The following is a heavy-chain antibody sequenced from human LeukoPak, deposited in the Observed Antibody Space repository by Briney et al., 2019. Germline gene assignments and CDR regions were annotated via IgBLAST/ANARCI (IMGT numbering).Heavy chain of an antibody. J-gene: IGHJ3*02. Sequence: SETLSLTCTVSGGSISSYYWSWIRQSPGKGLEWIGYIYYSGSTNYNPSLKSRVTISVDTSKNQFSLKLSSVTAADTAVYYCARDLSHYYDSSEAFDIWGQGTMVTVSS. CDR2: IYYSGST. CDR1: GGSISSYY. CDR3: ARDLSHYYDSSEAFDI. V-gene: IGHV4-59*01. D-gene: IGHD3-22*01.